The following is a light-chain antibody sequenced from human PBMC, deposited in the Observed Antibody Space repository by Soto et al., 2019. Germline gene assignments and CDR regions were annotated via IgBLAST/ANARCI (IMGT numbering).Light chain of an antibody. CDR3: CSYAGSNNLV. V-gene: IGLV2-8*01. Sequence: QSVLTQPPSASGSPGQSVTISCTGTSSDVGGYKYVSWYQQHPGKAPKLMIFEVSKRPSGVPDRFSGSKSGNTASLTVSGLQAEDEADYYCCSYAGSNNLVFGGGTKLTV. CDR1: SSDVGGYKY. CDR2: EVS. J-gene: IGLJ2*01.